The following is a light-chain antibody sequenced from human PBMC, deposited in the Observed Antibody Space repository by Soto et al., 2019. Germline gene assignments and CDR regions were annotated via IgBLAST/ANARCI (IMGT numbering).Light chain of an antibody. J-gene: IGKJ4*01. CDR1: QSVSSS. CDR2: DAT. Sequence: EIVLTQSPATLSLSPGERATLSCRASQSVSSSLAWYQQKPGQAPRVLIYDATNRATGIPARFSGSGSGTDFTLTISSLEPEDFAVYYCQQRRTWPLTFGGGTKVDIK. CDR3: QQRRTWPLT. V-gene: IGKV3-11*01.